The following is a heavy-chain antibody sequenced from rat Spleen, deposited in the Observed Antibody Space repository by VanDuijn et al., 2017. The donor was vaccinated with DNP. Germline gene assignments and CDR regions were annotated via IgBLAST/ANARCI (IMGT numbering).Heavy chain of an antibody. J-gene: IGHJ2*01. CDR2: ITSGGSR. Sequence: EVQLVESGGDLVQPGKSLKLSCVASGFSFSHYWMTWIRQVPGKGLEWIASITSGGSRYYPDTVKGRFTISRDNAKNTLYLRMNSLRSEDTATYYCARHDYWGQGVMVTVSS. CDR3: ARHDY. CDR1: GFSFSHYW. V-gene: IGHV5-31*01.